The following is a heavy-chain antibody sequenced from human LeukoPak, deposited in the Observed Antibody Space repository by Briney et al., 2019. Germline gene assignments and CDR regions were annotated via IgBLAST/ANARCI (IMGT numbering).Heavy chain of an antibody. CDR1: GGSISSSSYY. CDR3: ARPGRHDYYFDY. J-gene: IGHJ4*02. D-gene: IGHD2-21*02. Sequence: PSETLSLTCTVSGGSISSSSYYWGWIRQPPGKGLEWIGSIYYSGSTYYNPSLKSRVTISVDTSKNQFSLKLSSVTAADTAVYYCARPGRHDYYFDYWGQGTLVTVSS. CDR2: IYYSGST. V-gene: IGHV4-39*01.